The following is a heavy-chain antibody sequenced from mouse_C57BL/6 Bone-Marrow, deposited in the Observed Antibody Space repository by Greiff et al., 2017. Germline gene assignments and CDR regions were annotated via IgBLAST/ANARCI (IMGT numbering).Heavy chain of an antibody. Sequence: QVQLQQSGPELVKPGASVKMSCKASGYAFSGAWMNWVKQRPGKGLEWIGRIYPGDGDTNYNGKFKGKATLTADKSSSTAYLQLSSLTSEDSAVYFCARKSYCSTGFAYWGQGTLVTVSA. D-gene: IGHD1-1*01. CDR2: IYPGDGDT. V-gene: IGHV1-82*01. J-gene: IGHJ3*01. CDR3: ARKSYCSTGFAY. CDR1: GYAFSGAW.